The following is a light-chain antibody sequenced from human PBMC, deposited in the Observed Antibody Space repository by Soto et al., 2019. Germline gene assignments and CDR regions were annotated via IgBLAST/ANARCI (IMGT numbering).Light chain of an antibody. V-gene: IGLV1-40*01. J-gene: IGLJ2*01. CDR3: QSYDGALSAVV. CDR2: ANN. Sequence: QSVLTQPPSVSGAPGQSVAISCTGSSSNIGAGYDVHWYQHLPGIAPKLLIYANNNRPSGVPDRFSGSKSGTSASLAITGLQAEDEADYYCQSYDGALSAVVFGGGTKLTVL. CDR1: SSNIGAGYD.